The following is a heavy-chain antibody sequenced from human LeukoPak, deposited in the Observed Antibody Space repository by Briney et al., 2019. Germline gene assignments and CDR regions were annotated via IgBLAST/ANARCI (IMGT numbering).Heavy chain of an antibody. J-gene: IGHJ4*02. V-gene: IGHV1-2*02. D-gene: IGHD3-9*01. CDR2: INPNSGGA. Sequence: ASVKVSCKASGYTFTGYYMHWVRQAPGQGLEWMGWINPNSGGANYAQTFQGGVIMTRDPSISTAYMELSRLRSDDTAVYYCARAYNILTGELDSWGQGTLVTVSS. CDR3: ARAYNILTGELDS. CDR1: GYTFTGYY.